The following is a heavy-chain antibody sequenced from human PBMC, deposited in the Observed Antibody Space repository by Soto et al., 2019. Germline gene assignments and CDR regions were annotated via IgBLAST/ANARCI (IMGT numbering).Heavy chain of an antibody. CDR2: ISNAGSGNT. CDR3: ARVSNHYHDFFQN. V-gene: IGHV1-3*01. Sequence: ASVKVSCKTSGYPFPSFEVHWIRQAPGQRPEWMGGISNAGSGNTKYSQKFQDRLTITGDKRATTVYMALSSLTSEDTATYYCARVSNHYHDFFQNWGQGTQVTVSS. CDR1: GYPFPSFE. J-gene: IGHJ4*02. D-gene: IGHD1-1*01.